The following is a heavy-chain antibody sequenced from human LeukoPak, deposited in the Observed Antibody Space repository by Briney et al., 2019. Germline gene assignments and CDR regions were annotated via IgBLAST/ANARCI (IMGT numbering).Heavy chain of an antibody. CDR2: INSNGGST. CDR1: GFTFSSYA. CDR3: ARMAAAGGLYYFDY. D-gene: IGHD6-13*01. V-gene: IGHV3-64*01. J-gene: IGHJ4*02. Sequence: GGSLRLSCAASGFTFSSYAMHWVRQAPGKGLEYVSAINSNGGSTYYANSVKGRFTISRDNSKNTLYLQMGSLRAEDMAVYYCARMAAAGGLYYFDYWGQETLVTVSS.